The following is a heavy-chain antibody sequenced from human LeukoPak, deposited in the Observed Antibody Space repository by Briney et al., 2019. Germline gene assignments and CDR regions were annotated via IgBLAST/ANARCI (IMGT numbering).Heavy chain of an antibody. J-gene: IGHJ2*01. V-gene: IGHV1-69*04. Sequence: SVKVSCKASGGTFSSYAIGWVRQAPGQGLEWMGRIIPILGIANYAQKFQGRVTITADKSTSTAYMELSSLRSEDTAVYYCARVAYCGGDCRYFDLWGRGTLVTVSS. CDR2: IIPILGIA. CDR1: GGTFSSYA. CDR3: ARVAYCGGDCRYFDL. D-gene: IGHD2-21*02.